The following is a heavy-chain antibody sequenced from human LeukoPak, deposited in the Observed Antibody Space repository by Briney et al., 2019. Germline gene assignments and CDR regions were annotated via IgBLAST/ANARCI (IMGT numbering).Heavy chain of an antibody. Sequence: SETLSLTCTVSGYSITNGYYWGWIRQPPGKGLEWIGSIYHDGRIDYNPSLKSRVTISRDTSNDQFSLKLSSVTAADTAVYYCAREMGSGSEFDFWGQGTLVTVSS. CDR3: AREMGSGSEFDF. CDR1: GYSITNGYY. V-gene: IGHV4-38-2*02. D-gene: IGHD6-19*01. J-gene: IGHJ4*02. CDR2: IYHDGRI.